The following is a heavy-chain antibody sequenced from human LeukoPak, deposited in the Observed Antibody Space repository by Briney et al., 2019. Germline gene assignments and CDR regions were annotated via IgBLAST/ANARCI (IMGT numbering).Heavy chain of an antibody. CDR3: AREGTRRPYYYYYMDV. D-gene: IGHD1-7*01. V-gene: IGHV4-34*01. CDR2: INHSVST. J-gene: IGHJ6*03. Sequence: SETLSLTCDVYGGPFSGYHWSWIRQPPGKGLEWIGEINHSVSTNYNPSLKSRVTISVETYKNQFSLKLSSVTAADTAVYYCAREGTRRPYYYYYMDVWGKGTTVTVSS. CDR1: GGPFSGYH.